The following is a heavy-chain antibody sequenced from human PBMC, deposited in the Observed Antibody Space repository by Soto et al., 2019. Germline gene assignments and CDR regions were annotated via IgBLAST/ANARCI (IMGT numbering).Heavy chain of an antibody. D-gene: IGHD5-18*01. V-gene: IGHV4-59*01. CDR3: ARATEIGYSYGYCDY. CDR2: IYYSGST. Sequence: PSETLSLTCTVSGGSISSYYWSWIRQPPGKGLEWIGYIYYSGSTNYNPSLKSRVTISVDTSKNQFSLKLSSVTAADTAVYYCARATEIGYSYGYCDYWGQGTLVTVSS. J-gene: IGHJ4*02. CDR1: GGSISSYY.